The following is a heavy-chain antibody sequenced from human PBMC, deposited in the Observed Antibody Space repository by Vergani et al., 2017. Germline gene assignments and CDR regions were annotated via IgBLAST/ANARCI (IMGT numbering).Heavy chain of an antibody. V-gene: IGHV3-21*01. J-gene: IGHJ4*02. D-gene: IGHD3-10*01. Sequence: EVQLVESGGGLVKPGGSLRLSCAASGFTFSSYSMNWVRQAPGKGLEWVSSISSSSSYIYYADSVKGRFTISRDNAKNSLYLQMNSLRAEDTAVYYCAKEMSHYYGSGFDYWGQGTLVTVSS. CDR1: GFTFSSYS. CDR3: AKEMSHYYGSGFDY. CDR2: ISSSSSYI.